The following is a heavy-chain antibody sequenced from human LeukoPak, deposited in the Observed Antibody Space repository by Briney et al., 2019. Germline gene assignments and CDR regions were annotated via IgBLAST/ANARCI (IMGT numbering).Heavy chain of an antibody. CDR2: IYYSGST. CDR1: GGSISSSSYY. CDR3: ARKSCSLRYCSSTSSKASDYYMDV. D-gene: IGHD2-2*01. Sequence: KPSETLSLTCTVSGGSISSSSYYWGWIRQPPGKGLEWIGSIYYSGSTYYNPSLKSRVTISVDTSKNQFSLKLSSVTAADTAVYYCARKSCSLRYCSSTSSKASDYYMDVWGKGTTVTVSS. V-gene: IGHV4-39*01. J-gene: IGHJ6*03.